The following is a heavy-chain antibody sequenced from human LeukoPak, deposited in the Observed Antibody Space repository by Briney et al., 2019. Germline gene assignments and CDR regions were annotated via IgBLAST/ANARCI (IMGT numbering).Heavy chain of an antibody. J-gene: IGHJ4*02. CDR3: TTAYSGRYIGY. V-gene: IGHV3-49*01. Sequence: PGGSLRLSCTASGFWIGSGDMRWFRQAPGKGLEWVGLIRSKTNGGTTEYTASVKGRFTISRDDTRSIAYLQMSSLKNEDTAVYYCTTAYSGRYIGYWGQGTLVTVSS. CDR1: GFWIGSGD. CDR2: IRSKTNGGTT. D-gene: IGHD1-26*01.